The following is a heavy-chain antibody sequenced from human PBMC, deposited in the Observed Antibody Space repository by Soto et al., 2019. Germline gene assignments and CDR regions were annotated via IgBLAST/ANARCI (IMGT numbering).Heavy chain of an antibody. V-gene: IGHV1-18*01. CDR2: ISAYNGNT. J-gene: IGHJ3*02. Sequence: QVQLVQSGAEVKKPGASVKVSCKASGYTFTSYGISWARQAPGQGLEWMGWISAYNGNTNYAQKLQGRVTMTTDTSTSTAYMELRSLRSDDTAVYYCARDAPISSGWYSDGFDIWGQGTMVTVSS. CDR1: GYTFTSYG. D-gene: IGHD6-19*01. CDR3: ARDAPISSGWYSDGFDI.